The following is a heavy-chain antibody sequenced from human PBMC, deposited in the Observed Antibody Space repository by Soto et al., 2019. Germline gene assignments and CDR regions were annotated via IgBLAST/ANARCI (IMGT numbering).Heavy chain of an antibody. D-gene: IGHD4-4*01. CDR3: HLSDYSKETGYYYYMDV. CDR1: GFTFSNYD. J-gene: IGHJ6*03. CDR2: ISYDGSNK. V-gene: IGHV3-30*03. Sequence: QVQLVESGGGVVQPGRSLRLSCAASGFTFSNYDMHWVRQAPGKGLEWVAVISYDGSNKYYADSVKGRFTISRDNSKNTLDLHMNSLRAEDTAVYYLHLSDYSKETGYYYYMDVWGKGTTVTVSS.